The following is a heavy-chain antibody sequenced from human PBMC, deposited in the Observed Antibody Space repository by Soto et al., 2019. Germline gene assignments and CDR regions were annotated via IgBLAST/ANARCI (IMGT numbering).Heavy chain of an antibody. V-gene: IGHV3-23*01. Sequence: EVQLLESGGGLVQPGGSLRLSCAASGFTFSSYAMSWVRQAPGKGLEWVSAISGTGGSTSYADSVKGRFTISRDNSKNTLHLQMNSLRVEDTAVYYCAKGGRGSSSWYEGYWGQGTLFTVSS. CDR3: AKGGRGSSSWYEGY. D-gene: IGHD6-13*01. J-gene: IGHJ4*02. CDR2: ISGTGGST. CDR1: GFTFSSYA.